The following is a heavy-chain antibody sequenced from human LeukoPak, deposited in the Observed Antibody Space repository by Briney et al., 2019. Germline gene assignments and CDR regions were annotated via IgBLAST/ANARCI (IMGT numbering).Heavy chain of an antibody. Sequence: SETLSLTCTVSGGSISSGGYYWGWIRQPPGKGLEWIGNFHYSGSTYYNPSLKSRVTISVDTSKNQFSLKLTSVTAADTAVYYCARDLRVVTAIPVASLVGYFDLWGRGTLVTVSS. CDR1: GGSISSGGYY. V-gene: IGHV4-39*07. CDR2: FHYSGST. J-gene: IGHJ2*01. D-gene: IGHD2-21*02. CDR3: ARDLRVVTAIPVASLVGYFDL.